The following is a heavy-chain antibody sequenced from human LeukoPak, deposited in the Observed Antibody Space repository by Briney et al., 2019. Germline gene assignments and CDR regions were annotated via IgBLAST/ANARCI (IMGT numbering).Heavy chain of an antibody. Sequence: PGGSLRLSCSVSGFTFRNDAIPWGRQAPGKGLEWGAFISYDGSTKYYAASVKGRFTISRDNSQNTLDLQMTSLRAEDTAVYYCARDLSERYSTDYWGQGTLVTVSS. J-gene: IGHJ4*02. CDR3: ARDLSERYSTDY. CDR1: GFTFRNDA. D-gene: IGHD1-26*01. V-gene: IGHV3-30-3*01. CDR2: ISYDGSTK.